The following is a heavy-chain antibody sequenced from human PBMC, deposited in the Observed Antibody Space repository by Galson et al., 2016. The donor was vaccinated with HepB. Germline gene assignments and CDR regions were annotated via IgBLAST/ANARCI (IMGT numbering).Heavy chain of an antibody. Sequence: SVKVSCKASEDTFNSYVISWVRQAPGQGLEWMGGIIPNFKTANYAQKFQGRVTITADESTSTAYMELTSLRSEDTAVYYCARQSWSNNCSDGTCYSLNWYFDLWGRGTLVTVSS. V-gene: IGHV1-69*13. CDR3: ARQSWSNNCSDGTCYSLNWYFDL. CDR2: IIPNFKTA. J-gene: IGHJ2*01. CDR1: EDTFNSYV. D-gene: IGHD2-15*01.